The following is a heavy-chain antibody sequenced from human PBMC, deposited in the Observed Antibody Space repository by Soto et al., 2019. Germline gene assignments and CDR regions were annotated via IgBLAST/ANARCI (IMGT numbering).Heavy chain of an antibody. J-gene: IGHJ4*02. D-gene: IGHD3-22*01. Sequence: ASVKVSCKASGYTFTSYYMHWVRQAPGQGLEWMGIINPSGGSTSYAQKFQGRVTMTRDTSTSTVYMELSSVRSEDTAVYYCASNYYDSSGYYPTDYWAEGTRVTVSS. CDR2: INPSGGST. CDR3: ASNYYDSSGYYPTDY. CDR1: GYTFTSYY. V-gene: IGHV1-46*01.